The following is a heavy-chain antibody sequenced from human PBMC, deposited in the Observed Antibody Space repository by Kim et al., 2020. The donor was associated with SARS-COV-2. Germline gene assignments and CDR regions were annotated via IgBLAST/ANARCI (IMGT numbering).Heavy chain of an antibody. Sequence: SETLSLTCTVSGGSISSYYWSWIRQPPGKGLEWIGYIYYSGSTNYNPSLKSRVTISVDTSKNQFSLKLSSVTAADTAVYYCARAWRVGATYFDYWGQGTLVTVSS. D-gene: IGHD1-26*01. CDR1: GGSISSYY. CDR3: ARAWRVGATYFDY. V-gene: IGHV4-59*01. J-gene: IGHJ4*02. CDR2: IYYSGST.